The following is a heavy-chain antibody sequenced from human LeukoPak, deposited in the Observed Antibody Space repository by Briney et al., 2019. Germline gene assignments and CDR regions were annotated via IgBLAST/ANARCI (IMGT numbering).Heavy chain of an antibody. Sequence: GRSLRLSCAASGFTFSSYAMHWVRQAPGKGLEWVAVISYDGSNKYYADSVKGRFTISRDNSKNTLYLQMNSLRAEDTAVYYCARDRSPLFGEYYMDVWGKGTTVTVSS. CDR1: GFTFSSYA. J-gene: IGHJ6*03. CDR3: ARDRSPLFGEYYMDV. V-gene: IGHV3-30*01. D-gene: IGHD3-10*01. CDR2: ISYDGSNK.